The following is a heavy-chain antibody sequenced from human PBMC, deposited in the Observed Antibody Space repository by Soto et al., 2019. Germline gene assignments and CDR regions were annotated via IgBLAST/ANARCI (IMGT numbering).Heavy chain of an antibody. CDR3: AGESGSGYYHYYYGMDV. V-gene: IGHV1-2*04. D-gene: IGHD3-3*01. Sequence: ASVKVSCKASGYTFTGYYMHWVRQAPGQGLEWMGWINPNSGGTNYAQKFQGWVTMTRDTSISTAYMELSRLRFDDTAVYYCAGESGSGYYHYYYGMDVWGQGTTVTVSS. J-gene: IGHJ6*02. CDR1: GYTFTGYY. CDR2: INPNSGGT.